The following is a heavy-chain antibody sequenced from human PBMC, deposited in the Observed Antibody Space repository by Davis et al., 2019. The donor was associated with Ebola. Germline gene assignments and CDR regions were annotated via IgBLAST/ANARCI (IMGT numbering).Heavy chain of an antibody. Sequence: ASVKVSCKASGYSSKNYAISWVRQAPGQGLEWMGVINPSGGTTNYAQKFQGRVTMTDYTSTSTFYMELSRLRSEDTAVYYCASGRVPKYPMDVWGQGTTVTVSS. CDR3: ASGRVPKYPMDV. D-gene: IGHD2-2*01. V-gene: IGHV1-46*02. CDR1: GYSSKNYA. CDR2: INPSGGTT. J-gene: IGHJ6*02.